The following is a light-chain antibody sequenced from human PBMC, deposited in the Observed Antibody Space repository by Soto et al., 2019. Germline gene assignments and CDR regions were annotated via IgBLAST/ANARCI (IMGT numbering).Light chain of an antibody. CDR2: DAS. CDR3: QQSYSTLTWT. V-gene: IGKV1-39*01. Sequence: DIQMTHSPSTLSGSVGDRVTITCRASQTISSWLAWYQQRPGKAPKVLIYDASTLQSGVPSRFSGSGSGTDFTLTISSLQPEDFATYYCQQSYSTLTWTFGQGTKVDIK. CDR1: QTISSW. J-gene: IGKJ1*01.